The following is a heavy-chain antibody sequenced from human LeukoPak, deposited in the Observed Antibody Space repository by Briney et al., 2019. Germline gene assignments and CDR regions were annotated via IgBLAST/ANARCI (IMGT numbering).Heavy chain of an antibody. J-gene: IGHJ5*02. CDR1: GYTFTSYG. Sequence: ASVKVSCKASGYTFTSYGISWVRQAPGQGLEWMGWISAYNGNTNYAQKLQGRVTMTTDTSTSTAYMELRSLRSDDTAVYYCARGRALGQLWSWSATNWFDPWGQGTLVTVSS. CDR3: ARGRALGQLWSWSATNWFDP. D-gene: IGHD5-18*01. V-gene: IGHV1-18*01. CDR2: ISAYNGNT.